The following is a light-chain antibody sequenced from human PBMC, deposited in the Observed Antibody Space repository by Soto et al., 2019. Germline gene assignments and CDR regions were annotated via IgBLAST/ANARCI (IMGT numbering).Light chain of an antibody. CDR1: QNVGTF. J-gene: IGKJ1*01. CDR2: DAS. CDR3: LQRNNWPPWT. Sequence: EVVLTQSPATLSLSPGARATLSCRANQNVGTFLAWSQVKPGQAPRLLIYDASNRAAGIPARFSGSGSGTDFTLTISGLEPEDFALYYCLQRNNWPPWTFGQGTKVEIK. V-gene: IGKV3-11*01.